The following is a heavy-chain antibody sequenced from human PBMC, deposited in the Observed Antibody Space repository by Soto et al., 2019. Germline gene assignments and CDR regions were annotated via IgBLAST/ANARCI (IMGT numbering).Heavy chain of an antibody. Sequence: SETLSLTCTVSGGSISSGDYYWSWIRQPPGKGLEWIGYIYYSGSTYYNPSLKSRVTISVDTSKNQFSLKLSSVTAADTAVYYCARELNYGDLYGMDVWGQGTTVTVSS. V-gene: IGHV4-30-4*01. CDR3: ARELNYGDLYGMDV. D-gene: IGHD4-17*01. J-gene: IGHJ6*02. CDR2: IYYSGST. CDR1: GGSISSGDYY.